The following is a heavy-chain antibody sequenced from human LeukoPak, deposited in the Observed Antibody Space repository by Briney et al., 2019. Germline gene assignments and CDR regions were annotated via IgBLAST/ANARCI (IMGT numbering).Heavy chain of an antibody. CDR1: GFTLIDYW. CDR3: AAWGLYNY. J-gene: IGHJ4*02. Sequence: GGSLRLSCAASGFTLIDYWMNWVRQAPGKGLEWVANINLHGSVKLHVDSVEGRFTISRDNAKNSLFLQMTSLKVEDTAVYYCAAWGLYNYWGQGTLFTVSS. CDR2: INLHGSVK. D-gene: IGHD7-27*01. V-gene: IGHV3-7*01.